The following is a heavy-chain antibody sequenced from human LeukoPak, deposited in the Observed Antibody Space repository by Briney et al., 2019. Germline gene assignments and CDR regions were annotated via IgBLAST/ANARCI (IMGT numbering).Heavy chain of an antibody. CDR1: GYTFTSYD. CDR3: AGGTVTYAEYFQH. D-gene: IGHD4-17*01. J-gene: IGHJ1*01. V-gene: IGHV1-8*01. Sequence: ASVKVSCKASGYTFTSYDINWVRQATGQGLEWMGWMNPNSGNTGYAQKFQGRVTMTRNTSISTAYMELSSLRSEDTAVYYCAGGTVTYAEYFQHWGQGTLVTVSS. CDR2: MNPNSGNT.